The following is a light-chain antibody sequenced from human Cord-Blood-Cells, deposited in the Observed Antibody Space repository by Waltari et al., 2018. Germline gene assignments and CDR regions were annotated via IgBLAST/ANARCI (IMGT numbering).Light chain of an antibody. Sequence: HSALTQPVSVSGSPGQSLPLSCTGTSSDVGSYNLVSWYQQNPGKAPKPMIYEGSKRPSGVSNRFSGSKSDNTASLTISGLQAEDEAEYYCCSYAGSSTYVFGTGTKVTVL. CDR2: EGS. J-gene: IGLJ1*01. V-gene: IGLV2-23*01. CDR3: CSYAGSSTYV. CDR1: SSDVGSYNL.